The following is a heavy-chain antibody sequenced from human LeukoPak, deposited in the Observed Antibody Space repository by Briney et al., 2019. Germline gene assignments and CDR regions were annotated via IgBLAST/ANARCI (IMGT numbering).Heavy chain of an antibody. Sequence: SETLSLTCTVSGGSISSGGYYWSWIRQHPGKGLEWIGYIYYSGSTYYNPSLKSRVTISVDTSKNQFSLKLSSVTAADTAVYYCARVGEAVRYCSSTSCFSWGQGTLVTVSS. J-gene: IGHJ4*02. V-gene: IGHV4-31*03. CDR3: ARVGEAVRYCSSTSCFS. CDR1: GGSISSGGYY. CDR2: IYYSGST. D-gene: IGHD2-2*01.